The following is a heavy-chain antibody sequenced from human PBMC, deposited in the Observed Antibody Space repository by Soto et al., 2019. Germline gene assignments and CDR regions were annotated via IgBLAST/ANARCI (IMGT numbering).Heavy chain of an antibody. V-gene: IGHV3-7*04. CDR3: ARFYYDSSGYLPSPYYYYYGMDV. CDR1: GFTFSSYL. Sequence: PGGSQSLSCTASGFTFSSYLMSWVRQAPGKGLEWVANIKQDGSEKYYVDSVKGRFTISRDNAKNSLYLQMNSLRAEDTAVYYCARFYYDSSGYLPSPYYYYYGMDVWGQGTTVTVSS. CDR2: IKQDGSEK. D-gene: IGHD3-22*01. J-gene: IGHJ6*02.